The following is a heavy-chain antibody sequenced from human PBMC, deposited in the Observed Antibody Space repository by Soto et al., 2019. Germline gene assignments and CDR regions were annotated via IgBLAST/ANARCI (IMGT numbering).Heavy chain of an antibody. CDR2: INHSGST. Sequence: PSETLSLTCAVYGGSFSDYYWSWIRQPPGKGLEWIGEINHSGSTNYNPSLKSRVTISVDTSKNQFSLKLTSVTAADTAVYYCARIPVDTSMIYWLDPWGQGTLVTVSS. D-gene: IGHD5-18*01. J-gene: IGHJ5*02. V-gene: IGHV4-34*01. CDR1: GGSFSDYY. CDR3: ARIPVDTSMIYWLDP.